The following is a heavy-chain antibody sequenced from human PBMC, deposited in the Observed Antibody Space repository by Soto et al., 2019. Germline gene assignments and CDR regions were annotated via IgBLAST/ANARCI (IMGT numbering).Heavy chain of an antibody. V-gene: IGHV3-7*01. J-gene: IGHJ5*02. CDR1: GVTFSSHW. CDR3: ATSMRHTLNP. D-gene: IGHD2-8*01. Sequence: EVQVVESGGGLVQPGGSLRLSCAASGVTFSSHWMTWVRQVPGKGLEWVANINQDGSDQYYVDSVKGRFTISRDNAKNSLCLHMNSLRVEDTAVYYCATSMRHTLNPWGQGTLVTVSS. CDR2: INQDGSDQ.